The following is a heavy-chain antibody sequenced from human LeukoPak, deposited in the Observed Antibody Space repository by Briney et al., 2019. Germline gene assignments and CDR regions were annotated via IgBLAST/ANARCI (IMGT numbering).Heavy chain of an antibody. CDR3: ARDSRSAFDY. J-gene: IGHJ4*02. D-gene: IGHD6-25*01. Sequence: GSLRLSCVASGSTFSSYAMHWVRQAPGKGLEWVAVISYDGSNKYYADSVKGRFTISRDNSKNTLYLQMNSLRAEDTAVYYCARDSRSAFDYWGQGTLVTVSS. CDR1: GSTFSSYA. CDR2: ISYDGSNK. V-gene: IGHV3-30*01.